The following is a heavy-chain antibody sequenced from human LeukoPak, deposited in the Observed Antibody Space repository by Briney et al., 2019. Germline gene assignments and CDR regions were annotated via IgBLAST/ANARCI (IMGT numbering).Heavy chain of an antibody. CDR3: AILDYYYDSSGPNAFDI. V-gene: IGHV3-30*02. CDR2: IRYDGSNK. Sequence: PGGSLRLSCAASGFTFSSYGMHWVRQAPGKGLEWVAFIRYDGSNKYCADSVKGRFTISRDNSKNTLYLQMNSLRAEDTAVYYCAILDYYYDSSGPNAFDIWGQGTMVTVSS. CDR1: GFTFSSYG. J-gene: IGHJ3*02. D-gene: IGHD3-22*01.